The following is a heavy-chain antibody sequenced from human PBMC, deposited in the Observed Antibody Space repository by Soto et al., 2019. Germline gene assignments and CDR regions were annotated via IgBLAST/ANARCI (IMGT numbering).Heavy chain of an antibody. J-gene: IGHJ5*01. CDR1: GGSISSHY. V-gene: IGHV4-59*08. Sequence: PSETLSLTCSVSGGSISSHYWSWIRQPPGKELEWIGYLYNSGSTNYNPSLRSRVTISVDTSKTQFSLKLSSVTAADTAVYYCALTHYSRSWNWFDSWGQGILVTVSS. CDR3: ALTHYSRSWNWFDS. D-gene: IGHD6-13*01. CDR2: LYNSGST.